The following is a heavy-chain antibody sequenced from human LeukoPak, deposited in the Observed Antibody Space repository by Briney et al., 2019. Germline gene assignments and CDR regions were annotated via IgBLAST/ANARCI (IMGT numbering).Heavy chain of an antibody. CDR2: ISSSGSTI. J-gene: IGHJ4*02. Sequence: GGSLRLSCAASGFTFSDYYMSWIRQAPGKGLEWVSYISSSGSTIYYADSVKGRFTISRDNAKNSLYLQMNSLRAEDTAVYYCARDSYYYDSSGYYPGDYWGQGTLVTVSS. CDR1: GFTFSDYY. V-gene: IGHV3-11*04. D-gene: IGHD3-22*01. CDR3: ARDSYYYDSSGYYPGDY.